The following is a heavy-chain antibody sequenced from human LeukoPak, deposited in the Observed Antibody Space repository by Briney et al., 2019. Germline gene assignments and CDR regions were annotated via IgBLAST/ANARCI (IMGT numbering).Heavy chain of an antibody. CDR1: GFTFSTYA. CDR3: ARVRVVDATSRWFDP. CDR2: ISGSGGNT. J-gene: IGHJ5*02. V-gene: IGHV3-23*01. D-gene: IGHD2-15*01. Sequence: GGSLRLSCAASGFTFSTYAMSWVRQAPGKGLEWVSAISGSGGNTYYADSVKGRFTISRDSSKNTLYLQMNSLRAEDTAVYYCARVRVVDATSRWFDPWGQGTLVTVSS.